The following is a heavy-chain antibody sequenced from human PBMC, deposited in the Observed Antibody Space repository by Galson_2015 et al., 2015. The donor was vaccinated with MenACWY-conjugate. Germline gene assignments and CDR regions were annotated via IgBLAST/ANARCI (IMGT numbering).Heavy chain of an antibody. Sequence: SVKVSCKALGGTFSSYAISWVRQAPGQGLEWMGGIIPIFGTANYAQKFQGRVTITADESTSTAYMELSSLRSEDTAVYYCARGPAPTHYYMDVWGKGTTVTVSS. CDR3: ARGPAPTHYYMDV. CDR1: GGTFSSYA. J-gene: IGHJ6*03. CDR2: IIPIFGTA. D-gene: IGHD1-1*01. V-gene: IGHV1-69*13.